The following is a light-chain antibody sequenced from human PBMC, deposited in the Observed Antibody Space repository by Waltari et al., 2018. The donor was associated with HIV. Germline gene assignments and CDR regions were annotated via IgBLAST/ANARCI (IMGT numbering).Light chain of an antibody. CDR1: SSNIGSNY. J-gene: IGLJ2*01. Sequence: QSVLTQPSSASGTPGQRVTISCSGSSSNIGSNYVYWYQHLPGTAPKLLIYRNTQRPSGVPDRISGSKSGTSASLAISGLRSEDEADYCCAAWDDRLSGLLFGGGTRLTAL. CDR3: AAWDDRLSGLL. V-gene: IGLV1-47*01. CDR2: RNT.